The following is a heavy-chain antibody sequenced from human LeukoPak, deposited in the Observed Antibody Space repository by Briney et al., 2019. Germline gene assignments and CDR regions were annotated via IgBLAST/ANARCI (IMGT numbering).Heavy chain of an antibody. J-gene: IGHJ4*02. V-gene: IGHV3-11*06. CDR3: ARGYSYGDH. CDR2: ISTSSGYT. CDR1: GFTFSDYY. Sequence: GGSLRLSCAASGFTFSDYYMTWIRQAPGKGLECVSYISTSSGYTNYADSVKGRFTISRDNAKNSLYLQMNSLRAEDTAMYYCARGYSYGDHWGQGTLVTVSS. D-gene: IGHD5-18*01.